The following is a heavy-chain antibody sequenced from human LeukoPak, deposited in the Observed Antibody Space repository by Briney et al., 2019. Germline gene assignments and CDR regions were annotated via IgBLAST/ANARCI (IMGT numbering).Heavy chain of an antibody. Sequence: PGGSLRLSCAASGFTFDDYGMSWVRQAPGKGLEWVSGINWKGGSTGYADSVKGRFTISRDNSKNTLYLQMGSLRAEDMAVYYCARVGRGYSYGYLGLDYWGQGTLVTVSS. CDR1: GFTFDDYG. V-gene: IGHV3-20*04. J-gene: IGHJ4*02. D-gene: IGHD5-18*01. CDR2: INWKGGST. CDR3: ARVGRGYSYGYLGLDY.